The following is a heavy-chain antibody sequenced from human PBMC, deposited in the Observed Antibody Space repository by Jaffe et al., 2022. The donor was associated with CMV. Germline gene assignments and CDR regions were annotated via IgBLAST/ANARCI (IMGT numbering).Heavy chain of an antibody. J-gene: IGHJ2*01. V-gene: IGHV3-23*01. CDR2: ISGSGGST. CDR3: AKEVMAEYYDILTGSIGVYWYFDL. Sequence: EVQLLESGGGLVQPGGSLRLSCAASGFTFSSYAMSWVRQAPGKGLEWVSAISGSGGSTYYADSVKGRFTISRDNSKNTLYLQMNSLRAEDTAVYYCAKEVMAEYYDILTGSIGVYWYFDLWGRGTLVTVSS. CDR1: GFTFSSYA. D-gene: IGHD3-9*01.